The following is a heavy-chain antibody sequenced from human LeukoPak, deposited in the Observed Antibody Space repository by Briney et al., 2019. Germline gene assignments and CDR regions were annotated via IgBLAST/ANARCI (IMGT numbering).Heavy chain of an antibody. CDR2: ISGSGTTI. V-gene: IGHV3-48*03. J-gene: IGHJ4*02. CDR3: ARDPEFSYGYYFDY. D-gene: IGHD5-18*01. CDR1: GFTFSSYE. Sequence: GGSLRLSCAASGFTFSSYEMNWVRQAPGKGLEWVSYISGSGTTIYYADSVKGRFTISRDNSKKSLYLQLNSLRAEDTAVHYCARDPEFSYGYYFDYWGQGTLVTVSS.